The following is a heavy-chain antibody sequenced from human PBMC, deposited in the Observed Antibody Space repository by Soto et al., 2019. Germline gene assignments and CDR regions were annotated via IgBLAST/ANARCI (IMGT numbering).Heavy chain of an antibody. Sequence: SETLSLTCTVSGGSISSGDYYWSWIRQPPGKGLEWIGYIYYSGSTYYNPSLKSRVTISVDTSKNQFSLKLSSVTAADTAVYYCARGGVGATRVRVDSNYYYYYGMDVWGQGTTVTVSS. CDR1: GGSISSGDYY. D-gene: IGHD1-26*01. CDR3: ARGGVGATRVRVDSNYYYYYGMDV. CDR2: IYYSGST. J-gene: IGHJ6*02. V-gene: IGHV4-30-4*01.